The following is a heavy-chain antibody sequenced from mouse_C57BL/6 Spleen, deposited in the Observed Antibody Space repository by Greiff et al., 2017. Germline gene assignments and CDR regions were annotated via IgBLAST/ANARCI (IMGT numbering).Heavy chain of an antibody. D-gene: IGHD1-1*01. CDR1: GYAFTNYL. J-gene: IGHJ4*01. CDR2: INPGSGGT. CDR3: ARSGTTVVAPGDY. V-gene: IGHV1-54*01. Sequence: QVQLQQSGAELVRPGTSVKVSCKASGYAFTNYLIEWVKQRPGQGLEWIGVINPGSGGTNYNEKFKGKATLTADKSSSTAYMQLSSLTSEDSAVYFCARSGTTVVAPGDYWGQGTSVTVSS.